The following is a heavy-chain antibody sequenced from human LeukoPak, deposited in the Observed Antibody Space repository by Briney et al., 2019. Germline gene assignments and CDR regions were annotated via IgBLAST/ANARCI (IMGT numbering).Heavy chain of an antibody. D-gene: IGHD6-13*01. CDR1: GGSISSSSYY. CDR3: ARSSSSWYLGY. V-gene: IGHV4-39*07. CDR2: ICYSGST. J-gene: IGHJ4*02. Sequence: SETLSLTCTVSGGSISSSSYYWGWIRQPPGKGLEWIGSICYSGSTYYNPSLKSRVTISVDTSKNQFSLKLSSVTAADTAVYYCARSSSSWYLGYWGQGTLVTVSS.